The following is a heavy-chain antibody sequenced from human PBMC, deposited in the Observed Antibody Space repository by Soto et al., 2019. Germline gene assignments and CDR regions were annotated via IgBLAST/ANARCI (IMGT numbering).Heavy chain of an antibody. CDR3: AQRHATHQLVSEWFDP. CDR2: IYWDDAK. D-gene: IGHD6-13*01. J-gene: IGHJ5*02. Sequence: QITLKEAGPTLVKPTQTLTLTCTFSGFSLSTSGGGVGWIRQPPGKALEWLALIYWDDAKRYSPALKNRLTFTKDTYKNQVVLTMTNMDPLDTATYYCAQRHATHQLVSEWFDPWCQGNLVTVSS. V-gene: IGHV2-5*02. CDR1: GFSLSTSGGG.